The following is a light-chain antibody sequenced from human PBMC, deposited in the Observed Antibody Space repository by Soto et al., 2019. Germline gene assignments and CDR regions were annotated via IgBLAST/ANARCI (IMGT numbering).Light chain of an antibody. CDR1: SSDIGGYNF. Sequence: QSLLTHPASLSGSPGQSITISCTGTSSDIGGYNFVSWYHQHPGKAPKLMIYEVSNRPSGVSDRFSGSKSGNTASLTIPGLQAEDEADYYCSSFRSGTTLFGTGTKVTVL. CDR2: EVS. V-gene: IGLV2-14*01. J-gene: IGLJ1*01. CDR3: SSFRSGTTL.